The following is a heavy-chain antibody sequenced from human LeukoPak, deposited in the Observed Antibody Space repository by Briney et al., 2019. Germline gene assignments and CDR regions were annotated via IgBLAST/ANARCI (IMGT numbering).Heavy chain of an antibody. CDR2: INHSGST. D-gene: IGHD3-3*01. J-gene: IGHJ6*02. CDR3: ARGYPNPYYDFWSGYSYGMDV. CDR1: GGSFSGYY. Sequence: SETLSLTCAVYGGSFSGYYWSWIRQPPGKGLEWIGEINHSGSTNYNPSLKSRVTISVDTSKNQFSLKLSSVTAADTAVYYCARGYPNPYYDFWSGYSYGMDVWGQGTTVTVSS. V-gene: IGHV4-34*01.